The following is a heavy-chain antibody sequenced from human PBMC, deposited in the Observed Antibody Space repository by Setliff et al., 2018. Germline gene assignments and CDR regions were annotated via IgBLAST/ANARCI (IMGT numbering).Heavy chain of an antibody. CDR1: GYTFTGYY. CDR2: INPNSGGT. Sequence: GASVKVSCKASGYTFTGYYMHWVRQAPGQGLEWMGWINPNSGGTNYAVKFQGRVTMTRDTSSSTIYMEVNSLTSDDTAVYFCAKQGDLAFDYWGQGTQVTVSS. CDR3: AKQGDLAFDY. J-gene: IGHJ4*02. D-gene: IGHD3-16*01. V-gene: IGHV1-2*02.